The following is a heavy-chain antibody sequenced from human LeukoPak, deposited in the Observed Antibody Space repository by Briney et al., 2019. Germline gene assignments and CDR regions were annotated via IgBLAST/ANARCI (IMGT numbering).Heavy chain of an antibody. CDR3: ANPRYDSSGYYYVD. D-gene: IGHD3-22*01. CDR1: GYTFIDYT. CDR2: INGGSGNT. V-gene: IGHV1-3*01. Sequence: ASVKVSCKASGYTFIDYTMHWLRQAPGQRLDWMGWINGGSGNTKYSPEFQGRMTITRDTSASTGYMELSSLRSEDTAVYYCANPRYDSSGYYYVDWGQGTLVTVSS. J-gene: IGHJ4*02.